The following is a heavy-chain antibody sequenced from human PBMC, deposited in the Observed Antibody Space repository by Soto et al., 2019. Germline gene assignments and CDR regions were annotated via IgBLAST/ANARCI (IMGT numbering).Heavy chain of an antibody. CDR2: VYYSGST. CDR1: GGSITSTSYY. V-gene: IGHV4-39*02. CDR3: ARSLMSCTDTPCYPGRRFDP. J-gene: IGHJ5*02. Sequence: SETLSLTCTVSGGSITSTSYYWGWIRQSPGKGLEWIGSVYYSGSTYYNPSLKSRVTISVDTSKSHFSLKLTSVTAADTAVYFCARSLMSCTDTPCYPGRRFDPWGQGTLVTVPS. D-gene: IGHD2-8*02.